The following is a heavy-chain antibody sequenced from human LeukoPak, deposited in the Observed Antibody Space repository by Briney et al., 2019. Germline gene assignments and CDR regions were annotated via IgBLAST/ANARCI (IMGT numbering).Heavy chain of an antibody. J-gene: IGHJ5*02. D-gene: IGHD4-17*01. CDR1: VGSISSTNYY. Sequence: SETLSLTCTVSVGSISSTNYYWGWIRQPPGKGLEWIGSIYYSGSTYYNPSLKSRLTISVDTSKNHFSLNLSSVTAADTAIYYCARDVGDGDYGWFDPWGQGTLVSVSS. CDR3: ARDVGDGDYGWFDP. V-gene: IGHV4-39*02. CDR2: IYYSGST.